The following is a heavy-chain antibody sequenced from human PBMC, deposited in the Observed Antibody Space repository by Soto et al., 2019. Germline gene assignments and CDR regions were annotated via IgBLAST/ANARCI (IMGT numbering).Heavy chain of an antibody. Sequence: QVQLVESGGGVVQPGRSLRLSCAASGFTFSSYAMHWVXRAPGKGLEWMAVMSYDGSNKYYADSVKGRFTISRDNSKNXXXLQXNSLXPEDTALYYCARDGGAYWGQGTLVIVSS. D-gene: IGHD3-16*01. J-gene: IGHJ4*02. CDR1: GFTFSSYA. V-gene: IGHV3-30-3*01. CDR2: MSYDGSNK. CDR3: ARDGGAY.